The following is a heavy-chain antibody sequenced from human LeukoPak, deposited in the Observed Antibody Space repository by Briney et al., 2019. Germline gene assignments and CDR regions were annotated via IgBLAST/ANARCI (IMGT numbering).Heavy chain of an antibody. V-gene: IGHV3-74*01. J-gene: IGHJ4*02. CDR3: VKVGKSGSYFDY. CDR2: ISTDGRNT. D-gene: IGHD1-26*01. Sequence: GGSLRLSCAASGFTFSTYWMYWVCQAPGKGLVWVSRISTDGRNTGYADSVKGRFTISKDNAKNTLYLQMTILPAKGTALYYIVKVGKSGSYFDYWGQGTLVTVSS. CDR1: GFTFSTYW.